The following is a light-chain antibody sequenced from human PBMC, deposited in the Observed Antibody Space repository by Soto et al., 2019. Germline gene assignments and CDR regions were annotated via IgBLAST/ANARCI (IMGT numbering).Light chain of an antibody. J-gene: IGKJ1*01. CDR1: QSISSY. Sequence: DIPMTQSPSSLSASVGDRVTISCRASQSISSYLNWYQQKPGKAPKLLLYAASSLQSGVPSRFSGSGSGTDFTLTISSLQPEDFATYYCQQSYSTPWTFGQGTKMEIK. CDR3: QQSYSTPWT. V-gene: IGKV1-39*01. CDR2: AAS.